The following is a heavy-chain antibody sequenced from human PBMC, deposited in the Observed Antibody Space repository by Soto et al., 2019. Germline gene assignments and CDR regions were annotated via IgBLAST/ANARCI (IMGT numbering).Heavy chain of an antibody. J-gene: IGHJ5*02. D-gene: IGHD6-13*01. CDR1: GGSISSGGYY. V-gene: IGHV4-31*03. CDR2: IYYSGST. CDR3: ARGVANQAAAAANWFDP. Sequence: PSETLSLTCTVSGGSISSGGYYWSWIRQHPGKGLEWIGYIYYSGSTYYNPSLKSRVTISVDTSKNQFSLKLTSVTAADTAVYYCARGVANQAAAAANWFDPWGQGTLVTVSS.